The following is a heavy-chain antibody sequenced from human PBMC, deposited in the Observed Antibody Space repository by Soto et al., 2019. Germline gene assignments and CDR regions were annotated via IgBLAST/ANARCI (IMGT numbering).Heavy chain of an antibody. D-gene: IGHD6-6*01. V-gene: IGHV1-69*13. CDR1: GGTFSSYA. CDR2: IIPIFGTA. Sequence: SVKVSCKASGGTFSSYAISWVRQAPGQGLEWMGGIIPIFGTANYAQKFQGRVTITADESTSTAYMELSSLRSEDTAVYYCARGRVRQLVHAFSWFDPWGQGTLVTVSS. CDR3: ARGRVRQLVHAFSWFDP. J-gene: IGHJ5*02.